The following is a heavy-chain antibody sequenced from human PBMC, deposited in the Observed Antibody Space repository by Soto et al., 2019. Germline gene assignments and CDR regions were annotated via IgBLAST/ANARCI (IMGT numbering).Heavy chain of an antibody. CDR3: AYGSGSYYNDAFFHY. V-gene: IGHV6-1*01. CDR2: TYYRSKWYN. Sequence: SQTLSLTCAISGDSVSSNSAAWNWIRQSPSRGLEWLGRTYYRSKWYNDYAVSVKSRITINPDTSKNQFSLQLNSVTPEDTAAYYCAYGSGSYYNDAFFHYWGQGTLVTVSS. J-gene: IGHJ4*02. D-gene: IGHD3-10*01. CDR1: GDSVSSNSAA.